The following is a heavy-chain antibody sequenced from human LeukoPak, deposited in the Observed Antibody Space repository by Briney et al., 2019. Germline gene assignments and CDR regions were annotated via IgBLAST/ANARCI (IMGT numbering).Heavy chain of an antibody. Sequence: GRSLRLSCAASGFTFSSYAMHWVRQAPGKGLEWVAVISYDGSNKYYADSVKGRFTISRDNSKNTLYLQMNSLRAEDTAVYYCAIRGSYSDFDYWGQGTLVTVSS. J-gene: IGHJ4*02. V-gene: IGHV3-30-3*01. CDR3: AIRGSYSDFDY. D-gene: IGHD1-26*01. CDR1: GFTFSSYA. CDR2: ISYDGSNK.